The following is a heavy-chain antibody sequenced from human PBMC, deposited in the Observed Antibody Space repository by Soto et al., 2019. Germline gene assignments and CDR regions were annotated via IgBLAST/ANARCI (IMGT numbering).Heavy chain of an antibody. D-gene: IGHD2-2*01. CDR3: ARHVPAAGYYYGMDV. CDR2: IIPIFGTA. V-gene: IGHV1-69*12. Sequence: QVQLVQSGAEVKKPGSSVKVSCKASGGTFSSCAISWVRQAPGQGLEWMGGIIPIFGTANYAQKFQGRVRITADESTSTAYRELSSLRSEDTAVYYCARHVPAAGYYYGMDVWGQGTTVTVSS. CDR1: GGTFSSCA. J-gene: IGHJ6*02.